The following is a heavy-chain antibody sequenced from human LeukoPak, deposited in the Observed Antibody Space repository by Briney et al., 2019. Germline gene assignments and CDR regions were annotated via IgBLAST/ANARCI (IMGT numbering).Heavy chain of an antibody. CDR2: IYSGGST. Sequence: GGSLRLSCAASGFTVSSNYMSWVRQAPGKGLEWVSVIYSGGSTYYADSVEGRFTISRDNTKNSLSLEMNSLRVEDTAVYYCARYDGSNRPFEYWGQGNLVYVSS. CDR1: GFTVSSNY. D-gene: IGHD6-13*01. J-gene: IGHJ4*02. V-gene: IGHV3-53*01. CDR3: ARYDGSNRPFEY.